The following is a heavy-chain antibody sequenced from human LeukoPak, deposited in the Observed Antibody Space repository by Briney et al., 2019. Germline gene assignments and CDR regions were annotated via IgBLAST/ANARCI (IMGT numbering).Heavy chain of an antibody. V-gene: IGHV4-30-2*01. J-gene: IGHJ4*02. CDR1: GGSISSGGFS. CDR3: GRGGIAAAASGIDF. CDR2: IYQSGTT. D-gene: IGHD6-13*01. Sequence: SETLSLTCAVSGGSISSGGFSWNWIRQPPGKGLEWIGYIYQSGTTYYNPSLKSRVTISVDGPKNQFSLKLSSVTAADTAVYYCGRGGIAAAASGIDFWGPGTLVTVSS.